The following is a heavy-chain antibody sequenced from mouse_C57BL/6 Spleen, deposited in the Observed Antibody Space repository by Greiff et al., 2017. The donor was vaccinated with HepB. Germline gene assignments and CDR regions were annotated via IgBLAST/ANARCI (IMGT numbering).Heavy chain of an antibody. V-gene: IGHV1-82*01. CDR2: IYPGDGDT. CDR1: GYAFSSSW. CDR3: ARGYYGSSPYFDY. J-gene: IGHJ2*01. Sequence: VQLQQSGPELVKPGASVKISCKASGYAFSSSWMNWVKQRPGKGLEWIGRIYPGDGDTNYNGKFKGKATLTADKSSSTAYMQISSLTSEDSAVYFCARGYYGSSPYFDYWGQGTTLTVSS. D-gene: IGHD1-1*01.